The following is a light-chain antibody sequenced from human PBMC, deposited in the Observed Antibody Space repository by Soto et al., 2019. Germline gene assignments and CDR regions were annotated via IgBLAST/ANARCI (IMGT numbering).Light chain of an antibody. CDR1: QSISSW. V-gene: IGKV1-5*01. J-gene: IGKJ1*01. CDR3: QQYNVYSWT. Sequence: DIQMTQSPSTLSASVGDRVIITCRASQSISSWLAWYQQKPGKAPKLLVYDASSLESGVPSRFSGSGSGTEFTLTISRLQPDDVATYYCQQYNVYSWTFGQGTKVEIK. CDR2: DAS.